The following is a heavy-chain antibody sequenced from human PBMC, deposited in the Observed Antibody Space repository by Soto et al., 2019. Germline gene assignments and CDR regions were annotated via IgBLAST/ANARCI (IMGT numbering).Heavy chain of an antibody. CDR2: IYYTGAT. Sequence: QVQLQESGPGLVKPSQTVSLTCAVSGASMSSGGHSWSWIRQSPGRGLEWIGYIYYTGATYYNPSLKIRVALSVDRSNNQFSLTFNSVTASDTAVYYCARAPPGPSPRWDVWGQGTTVTVSS. V-gene: IGHV4-30-2*06. J-gene: IGHJ6*02. D-gene: IGHD3-10*01. CDR3: ARAPPGPSPRWDV. CDR1: GASMSSGGHS.